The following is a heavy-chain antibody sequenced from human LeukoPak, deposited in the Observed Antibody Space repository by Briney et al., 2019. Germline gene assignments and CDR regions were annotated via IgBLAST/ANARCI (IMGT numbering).Heavy chain of an antibody. Sequence: GGSLRLSCAASGFTFSTYAMRWVRQAPGKGLEWVAVIPYDGSNKYYADSVKGRFTISRENSKNRLYLQMNSLRAEDTAVYYCARAEGYGGELDSWGQGTLVTVSS. CDR1: GFTFSTYA. J-gene: IGHJ4*02. CDR2: IPYDGSNK. V-gene: IGHV3-30*04. CDR3: ARAEGYGGELDS. D-gene: IGHD4-23*01.